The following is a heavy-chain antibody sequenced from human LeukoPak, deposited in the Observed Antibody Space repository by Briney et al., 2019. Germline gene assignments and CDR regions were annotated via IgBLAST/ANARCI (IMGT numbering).Heavy chain of an antibody. D-gene: IGHD6-19*01. V-gene: IGHV3-15*01. Sequence: GGSLRLSCAASGSTFSNAWMSWVRQAPGKGLEWVGRIKSKTDGGTTDYAAPVKGRFTISRDDSKNTLYLQMNSLKTEDTAVYYCTTEGSGWYIAQFDYWGQGTLVTVSS. CDR2: IKSKTDGGTT. CDR3: TTEGSGWYIAQFDY. CDR1: GSTFSNAW. J-gene: IGHJ4*02.